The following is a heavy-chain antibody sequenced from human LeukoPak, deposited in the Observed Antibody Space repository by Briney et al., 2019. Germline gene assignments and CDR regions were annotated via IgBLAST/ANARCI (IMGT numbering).Heavy chain of an antibody. D-gene: IGHD6-13*01. CDR1: GGTFSSYA. CDR3: ARARSIAAAGAFDY. J-gene: IGHJ4*02. CDR2: IIPIFGTA. Sequence: ASVKVSCKASGGTFSSYAISWVRQAPGQGLEWMGGIIPIFGTANYAQKFQGRVTITADESTSTAYMELSSLGSEDTAVYYCARARSIAAAGAFDYWGQGTLVTVSS. V-gene: IGHV1-69*13.